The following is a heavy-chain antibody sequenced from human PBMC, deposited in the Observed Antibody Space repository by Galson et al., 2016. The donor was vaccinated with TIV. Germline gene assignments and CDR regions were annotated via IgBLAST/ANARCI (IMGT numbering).Heavy chain of an antibody. CDR2: MYSSGHT. D-gene: IGHD6-25*01. CDR3: ARAWSSGLDNGDDAFDI. V-gene: IGHV4-61*02. J-gene: IGHJ3*02. CDR1: GGSIGGGVYF. Sequence: TLSLTCSVSGGSIGGGVYFWSWIRQPAGKGLEWIGRMYSSGHTNYNPSLKSRVTMSVDTSKNQFSLRLNSVTAADSAVYFCARAWSSGLDNGDDAFDIWGPGAMVTASS.